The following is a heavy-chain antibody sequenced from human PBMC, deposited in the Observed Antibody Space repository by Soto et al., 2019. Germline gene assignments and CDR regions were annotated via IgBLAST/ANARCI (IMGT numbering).Heavy chain of an antibody. J-gene: IGHJ4*02. CDR1: GDSITSNSYL. V-gene: IGHV4-39*01. CDR2: IYYSGTT. CDR3: ARHFSVGYFDY. Sequence: SETLSLTCTVSGDSITSNSYLWAWIRQPPGKGLDWIGSIYYSGTTYYNPSLKSRVTISVDRSKNQFSLKLSSVTAADTAVYYCARHFSVGYFDYWGQGALVTVSS.